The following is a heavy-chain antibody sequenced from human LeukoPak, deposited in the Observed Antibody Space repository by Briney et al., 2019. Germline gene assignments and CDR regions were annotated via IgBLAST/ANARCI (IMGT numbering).Heavy chain of an antibody. CDR1: GFTVSNNY. D-gene: IGHD3-3*01. CDR2: ISYDGSNK. CDR3: ASPLLERSG. Sequence: GGSLRLSCAASGFTVSNNYMNWVRQAPGKGLEWVAVISYDGSNKYYADSVKGRFTISRDNSKNTLYLQMNSLRAEDTAVYYCASPLLERSGWGQGTLVTVSS. V-gene: IGHV3-30*03. J-gene: IGHJ4*02.